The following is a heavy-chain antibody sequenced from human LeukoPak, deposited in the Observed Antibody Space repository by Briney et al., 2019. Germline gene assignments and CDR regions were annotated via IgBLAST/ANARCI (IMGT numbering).Heavy chain of an antibody. V-gene: IGHV1-69*05. CDR2: IIPIFGTA. CDR1: GGTFSSYA. CDR3: ARGLPVGATYFDY. Sequence: PRASVKVSCKAAGGTFSSYAISWVRQAPGQGLEWMGGIIPIFGTANYAQKFQGRVTITTDEFTSTAYTELSSLRSEDTAVYYCARGLPVGATYFDYWGQGTLVTVSS. J-gene: IGHJ4*02. D-gene: IGHD1-26*01.